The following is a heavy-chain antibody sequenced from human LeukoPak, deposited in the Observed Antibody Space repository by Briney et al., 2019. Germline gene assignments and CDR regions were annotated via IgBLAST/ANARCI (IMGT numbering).Heavy chain of an antibody. D-gene: IGHD3-22*01. CDR3: AKGLYDSSGYLYYFDY. CDR1: GFTFDDYA. J-gene: IGHJ4*02. V-gene: IGHV3-9*01. Sequence: PGRSLRLSCAAPGFTFDDYAMHWVRQAPGKGLEWVSGISWNSGSIGYADSVKGRFTISRDNAKNSLYLQMNSLRAEDTALYYCAKGLYDSSGYLYYFDYWGQGTLVTVSS. CDR2: ISWNSGSI.